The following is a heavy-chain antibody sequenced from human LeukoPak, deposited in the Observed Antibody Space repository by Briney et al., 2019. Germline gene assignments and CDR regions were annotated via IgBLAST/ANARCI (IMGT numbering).Heavy chain of an antibody. CDR1: GFTFSDYY. D-gene: IGHD1-26*01. J-gene: IGHJ3*02. V-gene: IGHV3-11*04. CDR3: AKDSGSYWVGASAI. CDR2: ISSSGSTI. Sequence: GGSLRLSCAASGFTFSDYYMSWIRQAPGKGLEWVSYISSSGSTIYYADSVKGRFTISRDNAKNTLYLQMNSLRAEDTAVYYCAKDSGSYWVGASAIWGQGTMVTVSS.